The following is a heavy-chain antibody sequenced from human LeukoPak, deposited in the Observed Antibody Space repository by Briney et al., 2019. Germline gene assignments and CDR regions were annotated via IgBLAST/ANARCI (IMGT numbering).Heavy chain of an antibody. CDR3: ATQTYYGVGSARGWFDA. D-gene: IGHD3-10*01. Sequence: SETLSLTCSDSGGSIRAYYCNWIRLSPEKPLKSIPSIDNTGTAMHNPSLRSRVTVSFDASTNQFSLTMKSVTAADTAVYFCATQTYYGVGSARGWFDAWGQGTLVHVSS. J-gene: IGHJ5*02. CDR1: GGSIRAYY. CDR2: IDNTGTA. V-gene: IGHV4-59*03.